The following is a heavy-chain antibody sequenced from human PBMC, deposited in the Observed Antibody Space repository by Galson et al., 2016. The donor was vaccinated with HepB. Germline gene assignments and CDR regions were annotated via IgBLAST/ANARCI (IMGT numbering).Heavy chain of an antibody. V-gene: IGHV3-74*01. CDR1: GFTFSSYW. CDR3: AKDLFAVMD. Sequence: SLRLSCAASGFTFSSYWMHWVRQAPGKGLVWVSRINSDGSSTSYADSVKGRFTISRDNAKNMVYLQMNSLRVDDTAVYYCAKDLFAVMDWGQGTLVTVSS. J-gene: IGHJ4*02. CDR2: INSDGSST. D-gene: IGHD6-19*01.